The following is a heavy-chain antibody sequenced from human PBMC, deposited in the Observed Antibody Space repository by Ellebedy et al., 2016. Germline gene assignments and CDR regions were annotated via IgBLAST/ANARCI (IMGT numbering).Heavy chain of an antibody. Sequence: GESLKISCKGSGYSFTTYWIAWVRQMPGKGLEWMGIIYPGDSDTRYSPSFQGQVTISADRSLSTAYLQWSSLKASDTAMYYCARGRSSGSYYNDFDYWGQGTLVTVSS. D-gene: IGHD1-26*01. J-gene: IGHJ4*02. CDR1: GYSFTTYW. V-gene: IGHV5-51*01. CDR3: ARGRSSGSYYNDFDY. CDR2: IYPGDSDT.